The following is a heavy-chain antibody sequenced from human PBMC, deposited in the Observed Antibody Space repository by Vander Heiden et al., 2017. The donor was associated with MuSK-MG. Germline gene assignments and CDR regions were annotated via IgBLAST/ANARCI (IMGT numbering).Heavy chain of an antibody. Sequence: QVQLVQSEPEVQKPGASVKVSSTASGYTFTSDGISWVRQAPGKGLEWMGWISAYNGNTTYAQKLQGRVTMTTDTSTSTAYMELRSLRSDDTAVYYCARDMKAAAGAFDIWGQGTMVTVSS. V-gene: IGHV1-18*01. J-gene: IGHJ3*02. CDR3: ARDMKAAAGAFDI. CDR1: GYTFTSDG. D-gene: IGHD6-13*01. CDR2: ISAYNGNT.